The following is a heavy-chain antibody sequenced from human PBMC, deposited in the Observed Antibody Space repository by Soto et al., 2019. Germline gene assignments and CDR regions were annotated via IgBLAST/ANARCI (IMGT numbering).Heavy chain of an antibody. J-gene: IGHJ6*02. D-gene: IGHD1-26*01. CDR1: GYTFTSYG. V-gene: IGHV1-18*01. CDR2: ISAYNGNT. CDR3: ARMGPHKVVGANYYYGMDV. Sequence: ASVKVSCKASGYTFTSYGISWVRQAPGQGLEWMGWISAYNGNTNYAQKLQGRVTMTTDTSTSTAYMELRSLRSDDTAVYYCARMGPHKVVGANYYYGMDVWGQGTTVTVSS.